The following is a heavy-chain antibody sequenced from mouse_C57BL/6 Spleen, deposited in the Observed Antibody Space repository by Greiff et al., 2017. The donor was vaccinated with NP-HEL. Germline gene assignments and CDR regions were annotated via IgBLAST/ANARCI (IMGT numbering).Heavy chain of an antibody. J-gene: IGHJ2*01. CDR1: GFNIKDDY. CDR3: ANFYFDY. V-gene: IGHV14-4*01. CDR2: IDPENGDI. Sequence: EVQLQESGAELVRPGASVKLSCTASGFNIKDDYMHWVKQRPEQGLEWIGWIDPENGDIEYASKFQGKATITADTSSNTAYLQLSSLTSEDTAVYYCANFYFDYWGQGTTLTVSS.